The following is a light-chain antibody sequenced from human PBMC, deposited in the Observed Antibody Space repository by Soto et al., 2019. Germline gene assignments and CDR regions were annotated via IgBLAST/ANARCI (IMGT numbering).Light chain of an antibody. J-gene: IGLJ1*01. CDR1: SSNIGNNY. V-gene: IGLV1-51*01. CDR3: GTWYSSLSAYV. CDR2: DNN. Sequence: QSVLTQPPSVSAVPGQKATISCSGSSSNIGNNYVSWYQQLPGTAPKLLIYDNNKRPSGIPDRFSDSKSGTSATLGITGLQTGDEADYYCGTWYSSLSAYVFGTGTKVTVL.